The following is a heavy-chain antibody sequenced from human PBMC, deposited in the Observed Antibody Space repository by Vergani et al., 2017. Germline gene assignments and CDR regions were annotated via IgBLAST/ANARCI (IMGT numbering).Heavy chain of an antibody. J-gene: IGHJ6*02. Sequence: EVQLVESGGGLVQPGGSLRLSCSASGFTFSSYAMHWVRQAPGKGLEYVSAISSNGGSTYYADSVKGRFTISRDNSKNTLYLQMSSRRAEDTAVYYGVKTMVRGDPYYYYGMDVWGQGTTVTVSS. CDR2: ISSNGGST. V-gene: IGHV3-64D*06. CDR1: GFTFSSYA. D-gene: IGHD3-10*01. CDR3: VKTMVRGDPYYYYGMDV.